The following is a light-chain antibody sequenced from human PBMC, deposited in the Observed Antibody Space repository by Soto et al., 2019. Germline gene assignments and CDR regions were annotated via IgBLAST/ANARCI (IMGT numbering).Light chain of an antibody. CDR1: SSDVGGYNY. CDR3: TSYAGSNNV. CDR2: EVN. V-gene: IGLV2-8*01. J-gene: IGLJ1*01. Sequence: QSALTQPPSASGSPGQSVTISCTGTSSDVGGYNYVSWYQQYPGKVPKLMVYEVNKRPSGVPDRFSGSKSGNTASLTVSGLQAEVEDDYYCTSYAGSNNVFGTGSKLTVL.